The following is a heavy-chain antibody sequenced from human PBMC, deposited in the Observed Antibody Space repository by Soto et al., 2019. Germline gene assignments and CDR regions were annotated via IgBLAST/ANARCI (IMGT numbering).Heavy chain of an antibody. J-gene: IGHJ4*02. V-gene: IGHV4-39*01. CDR3: ARRYYYDSAGYIIIY. CDR2: IYSSGST. CDR1: GDSISSSNMY. Sequence: SETLSLTCTVSGDSISSSNMYWGWLRQPPGKGLEWIGSIYSSGSTYYHPSLKSRVTISVDTSKNQFSLNLTSVTAADTAVYYCARRYYYDSAGYIIIYWGQGTLVTVSS. D-gene: IGHD3-22*01.